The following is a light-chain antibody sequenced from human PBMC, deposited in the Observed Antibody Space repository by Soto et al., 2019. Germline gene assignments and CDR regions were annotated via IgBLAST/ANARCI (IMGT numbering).Light chain of an antibody. CDR3: QYYNSYSEA. J-gene: IGKJ1*01. CDR2: KAS. Sequence: DIQMTRSPSTRSASVGDIVTSTFLASEGISSWLAWYQQKPGKAPRLLIYKASTLKSGVPSRFSGSGSGAEFTLTISSLQPDDFATYYCQYYNSYSEAFGQGTKVDIK. V-gene: IGKV1-5*03. CDR1: EGISSW.